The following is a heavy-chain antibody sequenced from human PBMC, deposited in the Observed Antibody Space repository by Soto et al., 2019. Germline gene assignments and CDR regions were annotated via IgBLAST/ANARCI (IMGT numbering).Heavy chain of an antibody. CDR1: GFTFSSYA. Sequence: QVQLVESGGGVVQPGRSLRLSCAASGFTFSSYAMHWVRQAPGKGLEWVAVISYDGSNKYYADSVKGRFTISRDNSKNTLYLQMNSLRAEDTAVYYWARDQGMDFDYWGQGTLVTVSS. J-gene: IGHJ4*02. CDR3: ARDQGMDFDY. V-gene: IGHV3-30-3*01. D-gene: IGHD3-10*01. CDR2: ISYDGSNK.